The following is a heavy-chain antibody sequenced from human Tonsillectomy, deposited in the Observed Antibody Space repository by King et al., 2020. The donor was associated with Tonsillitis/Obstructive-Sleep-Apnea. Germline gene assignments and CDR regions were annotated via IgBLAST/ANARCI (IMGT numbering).Heavy chain of an antibody. V-gene: IGHV2-70*11. Sequence: TLKESGPALVKPTQTLTLTCTFSGFSLSTIGMCVSWIRQPPGKALEWLARIDWDDDKYYTTSLKTRLTISKDTSKNQVVLTMTNMDPVDTATHYCARIQPRGYSYGPDDAFDIWGQGTMVTVSS. CDR2: IDWDDDK. CDR1: GFSLSTIGMC. J-gene: IGHJ3*02. D-gene: IGHD5-18*01. CDR3: ARIQPRGYSYGPDDAFDI.